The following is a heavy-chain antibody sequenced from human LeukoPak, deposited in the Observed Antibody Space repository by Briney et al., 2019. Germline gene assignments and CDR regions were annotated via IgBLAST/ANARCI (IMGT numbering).Heavy chain of an antibody. V-gene: IGHV3-11*01. CDR1: GFTFRDYY. Sequence: KTGGSLRLSCAASGFTFRDYYMSGIRQSPGKGREGVSYISSSGSTIYYADSVKGRFTISRETAKNSLYLKMKSLRAEEPVVYYCARYGLSSGIDYWGQGKLVTVSS. D-gene: IGHD3-10*01. CDR3: ARYGLSSGIDY. J-gene: IGHJ4*02. CDR2: ISSSGSTI.